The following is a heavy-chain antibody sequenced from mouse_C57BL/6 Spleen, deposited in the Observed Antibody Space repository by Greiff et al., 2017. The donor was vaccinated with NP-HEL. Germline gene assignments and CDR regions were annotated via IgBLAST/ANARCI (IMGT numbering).Heavy chain of an antibody. CDR2: IHPNSGST. J-gene: IGHJ2*01. CDR1: GYTFTSYW. CDR3: ARAYYGSSYFDY. D-gene: IGHD1-1*01. Sequence: QVQLQQPGAELVKPGASVKLSCKASGYTFTSYWMHWVKQRPGQGLEWIGMIHPNSGSTNYNEKFKSKATLTVDKSSSTAYMQLSSLTSEDSAVYYCARAYYGSSYFDYWGQGTTLTVSS. V-gene: IGHV1-64*01.